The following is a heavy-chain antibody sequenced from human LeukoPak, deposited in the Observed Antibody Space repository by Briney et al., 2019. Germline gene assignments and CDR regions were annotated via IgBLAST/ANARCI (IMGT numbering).Heavy chain of an antibody. J-gene: IGHJ4*02. CDR1: GFTFDDYG. CDR3: ARVAHSSSWYYFDY. D-gene: IGHD6-13*01. Sequence: GGSLRLPCAASGFTFDDYGMSWVRQAPGKGLEWVSGINWNGGSTGYADSVKGRFTISRDNAKNSLYLQMNSLRAEDTALYYCARVAHSSSWYYFDYWGQGTLVTVSS. V-gene: IGHV3-20*04. CDR2: INWNGGST.